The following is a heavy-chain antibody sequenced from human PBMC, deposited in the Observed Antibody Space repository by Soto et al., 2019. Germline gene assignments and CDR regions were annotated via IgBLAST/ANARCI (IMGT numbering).Heavy chain of an antibody. D-gene: IGHD5-12*01. Sequence: QVQLVQSGAEVKKPGSSVKVSCKASGGTFSSYTISWVRQAPGQGLEWMGRIIPILGIANYAQKFQGRVTSTADKSTSTAYMELSSLRSEDTAVYYCARDTPGGYDSYYYGMDVWGQGTTVTVSS. CDR3: ARDTPGGYDSYYYGMDV. CDR1: GGTFSSYT. V-gene: IGHV1-69*08. J-gene: IGHJ6*02. CDR2: IIPILGIA.